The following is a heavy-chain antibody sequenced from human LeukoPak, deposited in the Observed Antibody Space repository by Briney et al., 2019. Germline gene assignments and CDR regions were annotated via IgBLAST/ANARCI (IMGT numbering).Heavy chain of an antibody. Sequence: GGSLRLSCAASGFTFSSYWMYWVRQAPGKGLVWVSRISHDGNSTTYADSVKGRFTISRDNAKNTVYLQMNSPRAEDTAVYYCGRGGTAVGFWGQGTLVTVSS. V-gene: IGHV3-74*01. J-gene: IGHJ4*02. CDR1: GFTFSSYW. CDR3: GRGGTAVGF. CDR2: ISHDGNST. D-gene: IGHD4-23*01.